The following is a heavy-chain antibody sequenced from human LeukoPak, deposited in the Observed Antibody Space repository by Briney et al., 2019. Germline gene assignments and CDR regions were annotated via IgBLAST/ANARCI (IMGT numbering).Heavy chain of an antibody. V-gene: IGHV4-39*01. CDR2: IYYSGST. J-gene: IGHJ4*02. CDR3: ARLTHMVRGVRRVDY. CDR1: GGSISSSSYY. D-gene: IGHD3-10*01. Sequence: PSETLSLTCTVSGGSISSSSYYWGWIRQPPGKGLEWIGSIYYSGSTYYNPSLKSRVTISVDTSKNQFSLKLSSVTAADTAVYYCARLTHMVRGVRRVDYWGQGTLVTVSS.